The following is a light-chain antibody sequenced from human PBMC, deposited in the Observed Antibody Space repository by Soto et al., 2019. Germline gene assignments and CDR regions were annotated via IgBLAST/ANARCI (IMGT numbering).Light chain of an antibody. CDR2: EVT. Sequence: QSALTQPPSASGSPGQSVTISCTGTSSDVGGYNYVSWYQQHPGKAPKLMIYEVTKRPSGVPDRFSDSKSGNTASLTVSGLQAEDEADYYCSSYAGSNNVVFGGGTKVTVL. J-gene: IGLJ2*01. V-gene: IGLV2-8*01. CDR3: SSYAGSNNVV. CDR1: SSDVGGYNY.